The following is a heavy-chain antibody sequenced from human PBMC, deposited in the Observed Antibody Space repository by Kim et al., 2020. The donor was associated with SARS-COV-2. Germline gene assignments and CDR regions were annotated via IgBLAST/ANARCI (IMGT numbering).Heavy chain of an antibody. CDR1: GFTFSSYA. V-gene: IGHV3-30*04. CDR2: ISYDGSNK. Sequence: GGSLRLSCAASGFTFSSYAMHWVRQAPGKGLEWVAVISYDGSNKYYADSVKGRFTISRDNSKNTLYLQMNSLRAEDTAVYYCARDRRWLQYNGFDYWGQGTLVTVSS. J-gene: IGHJ4*02. CDR3: ARDRRWLQYNGFDY. D-gene: IGHD5-12*01.